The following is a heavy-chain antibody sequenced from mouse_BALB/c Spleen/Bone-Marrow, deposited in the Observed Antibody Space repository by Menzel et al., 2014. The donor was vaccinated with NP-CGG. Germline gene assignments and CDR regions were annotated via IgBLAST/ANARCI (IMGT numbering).Heavy chain of an antibody. CDR2: IRNKANGYTT. Sequence: EVNVVESGGGLVQPGGSLRLSCATSGFTFTDYYMSWVRRPPGKALEWLGFIRNKANGYTTEYSASVKGRFTISRDNSQSILYLQMNTLRAEDSATYYCARDMGLLRFDYWGQGTTLTVSS. CDR1: GFTFTDYY. J-gene: IGHJ2*01. CDR3: ARDMGLLRFDY. D-gene: IGHD1-1*01. V-gene: IGHV7-3*02.